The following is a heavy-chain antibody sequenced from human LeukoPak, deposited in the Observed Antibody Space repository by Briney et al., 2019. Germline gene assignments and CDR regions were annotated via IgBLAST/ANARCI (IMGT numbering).Heavy chain of an antibody. V-gene: IGHV3-30*04. CDR1: GFTFTGHS. CDR3: AREKQSGGTPFDY. CDR2: VAHDEKTI. J-gene: IGHJ4*02. Sequence: GGSLRLSCVASGFTFTGHSMHWVRQAPGKGLEWVAVVAHDEKTIFYADSLKGRFTVSRDNSKNTVYLHMNSLRDEDTAVYYCAREKQSGGTPFDYWGQGALVTVSS. D-gene: IGHD1-26*01.